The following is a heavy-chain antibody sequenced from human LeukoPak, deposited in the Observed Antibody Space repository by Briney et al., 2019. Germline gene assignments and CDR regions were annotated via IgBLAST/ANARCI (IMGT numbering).Heavy chain of an antibody. CDR1: GFTFSSYG. Sequence: GGSLRLSCAAPGFTFSSYGMHWVRQAPGKGLEWVAFIRYDGSNKYYADSVKGRFTISRDNSKNTLYLQMNSLRGEATAVYYCARGQWLAFDYWGQGTLVTVSS. CDR3: ARGQWLAFDY. J-gene: IGHJ4*02. D-gene: IGHD6-19*01. V-gene: IGHV3-30*02. CDR2: IRYDGSNK.